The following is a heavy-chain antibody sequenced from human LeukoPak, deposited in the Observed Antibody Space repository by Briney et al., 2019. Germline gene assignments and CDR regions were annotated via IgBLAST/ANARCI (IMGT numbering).Heavy chain of an antibody. CDR2: IDASGGAT. V-gene: IGHV3-23*01. Sequence: PGESLRLSCAASGFTFSNYAMYWVRQPPGKGLEWVSTIDASGGATYYADSVKGRFTISRDNSKNTFYPQMNSLRAEDTAVYFCAKGLGSGWYGWFAPWGQGTLVTVSS. D-gene: IGHD6-19*01. J-gene: IGHJ5*02. CDR1: GFTFSNYA. CDR3: AKGLGSGWYGWFAP.